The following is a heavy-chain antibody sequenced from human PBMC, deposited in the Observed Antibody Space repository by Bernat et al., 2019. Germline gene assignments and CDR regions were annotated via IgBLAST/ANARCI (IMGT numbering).Heavy chain of an antibody. V-gene: IGHV3-30-3*01. CDR1: RFTFSTYA. Sequence: QVQLVESGGGVVQPGTSLRLSCAASRFTFSTYAMHWVRQPPGKGLEWVALISYDGSTKYLADSVKGRLTIYRDNSKNTLYLQMNSLRAEDAAVYYCAREPSGGITIFGTLDYWGQGTLVTVSS. CDR2: ISYDGSTK. J-gene: IGHJ4*02. D-gene: IGHD3-3*01. CDR3: AREPSGGITIFGTLDY.